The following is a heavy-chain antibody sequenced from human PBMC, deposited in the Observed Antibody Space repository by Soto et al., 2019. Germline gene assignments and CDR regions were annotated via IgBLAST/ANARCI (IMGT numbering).Heavy chain of an antibody. CDR1: GYSYSTYA. J-gene: IGHJ3*02. Sequence: ASVKVSCKASGYSYSTYALHWVRQAPGQRLEWMGWINVDNGKTKYSQKLQGSVTITRDTSASTVYMELSSLRSEDTAVYYCAVGRGFCGGDCSDAFDIWG. CDR2: INVDNGKT. D-gene: IGHD2-21*02. V-gene: IGHV1-3*01. CDR3: AVGRGFCGGDCSDAFDI.